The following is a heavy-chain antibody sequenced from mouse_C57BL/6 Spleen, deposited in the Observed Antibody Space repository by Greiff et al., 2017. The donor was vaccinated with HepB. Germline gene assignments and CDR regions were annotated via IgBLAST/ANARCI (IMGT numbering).Heavy chain of an antibody. Sequence: EVKLMESGGGLVQPGGSLKLSCAASGFTFSDYYMYWVRQTPEKRLEWVAYISNGGGSTYYPDTVKGRFTISRDNAKNTLYLQMSRLKSEDTAMYYCARLNYGFDYWGQGTTLTVSS. CDR2: ISNGGGST. D-gene: IGHD1-1*01. CDR3: ARLNYGFDY. CDR1: GFTFSDYY. V-gene: IGHV5-12*01. J-gene: IGHJ2*01.